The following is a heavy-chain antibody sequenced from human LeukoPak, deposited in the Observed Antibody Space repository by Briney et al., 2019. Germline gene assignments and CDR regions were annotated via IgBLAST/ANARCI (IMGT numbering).Heavy chain of an antibody. J-gene: IGHJ4*02. CDR1: GGSFSGYY. CDR2: INHSEST. V-gene: IGHV4-34*01. D-gene: IGHD3-16*01. CDR3: ARAFGTFGGVGLYYFDY. Sequence: PSETLSLTCAVYGGSFSGYYWSWIRQPPGKGLEWIGEINHSESTNYNPTLKSRVTISVDTSKIQFSLKLSSVNAADTAVYYCARAFGTFGGVGLYYFDYWGQGTLVTVSS.